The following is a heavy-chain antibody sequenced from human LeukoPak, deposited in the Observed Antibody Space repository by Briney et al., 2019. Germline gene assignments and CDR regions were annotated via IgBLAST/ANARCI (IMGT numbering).Heavy chain of an antibody. V-gene: IGHV3-53*04. CDR2: IYSGGST. CDR3: AREGTDGYSS. D-gene: IGHD6-13*01. CDR1: GGSISSGGYY. J-gene: IGHJ4*02. Sequence: ETLSLTCTVSGGSISSGGYYWSWVRQAPGKGLEWVSVIYSGGSTYYADSVKGRFTISRHNSKNTLYLQMNSLRAEDTAVYYCAREGTDGYSSWGQGTLVTVSS.